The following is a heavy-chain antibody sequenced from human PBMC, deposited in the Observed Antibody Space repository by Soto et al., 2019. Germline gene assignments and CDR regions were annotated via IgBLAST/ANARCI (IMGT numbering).Heavy chain of an antibody. V-gene: IGHV3-23*01. CDR1: GFIFIDYT. CDR2: IPGSGGHKVHA. CDR3: APDMASH. J-gene: IGHJ1*01. Sequence: PGRSLTLSCAPSGFIFIDYTVSWVRNAPGQGLEWVSTIPGSGGHKVHAEYADSVKGRFTISRAKYKTTLYLQMDSLSAEDTAVSDGAPDMASHWG.